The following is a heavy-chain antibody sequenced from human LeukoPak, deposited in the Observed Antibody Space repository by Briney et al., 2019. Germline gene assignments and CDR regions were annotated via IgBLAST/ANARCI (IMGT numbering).Heavy chain of an antibody. CDR3: VRATMYYGMDV. D-gene: IGHD4/OR15-4a*01. V-gene: IGHV3-74*01. CDR1: GFTFSIYW. Sequence: PGGSLRLSCAASGFTFSIYWMHWVRQAPGKGLVWVSRLNSDGSSTSYADSVKGRFTISRDNAKNTLYLQMNSLRAEDTAVYYCVRATMYYGMDVWGQETTVTVSS. J-gene: IGHJ6*02. CDR2: LNSDGSST.